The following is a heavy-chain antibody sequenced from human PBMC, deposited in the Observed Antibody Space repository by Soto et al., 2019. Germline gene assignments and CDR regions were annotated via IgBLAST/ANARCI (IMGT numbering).Heavy chain of an antibody. CDR2: IYSGGST. CDR3: ARDSWGGGNY. Sequence: TGGSLRLSCAASGFTVSNNYMSWVRQAPGKGLEWVSVIYSGGSTYYADSVKDRFTISRDNFKNTLYLQMNSLRAEDTAVYYCARDSWGGGNYWGQGTLVTVSS. CDR1: GFTVSNNY. V-gene: IGHV3-66*01. J-gene: IGHJ4*02. D-gene: IGHD7-27*01.